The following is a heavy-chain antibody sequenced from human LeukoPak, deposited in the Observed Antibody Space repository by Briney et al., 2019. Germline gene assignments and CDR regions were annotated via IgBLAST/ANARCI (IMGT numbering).Heavy chain of an antibody. CDR1: GGSISSYY. CDR2: IYYSGST. CDR3: ASSKTNGDSSGWYAWFDP. V-gene: IGHV4-59*01. J-gene: IGHJ5*02. Sequence: PSETLSLTCTVSGGSISSYYWSWIRQPLGKGLEWIGYIYYSGSTKYNPSLKSRVSISVDTSKNQFSLKLSSATAADTAVYYCASSKTNGDSSGWYAWFDPWGQGALVTVSS. D-gene: IGHD6-19*01.